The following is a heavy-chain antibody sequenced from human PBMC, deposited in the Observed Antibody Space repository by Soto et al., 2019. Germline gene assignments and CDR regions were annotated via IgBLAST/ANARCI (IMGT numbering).Heavy chain of an antibody. Sequence: GGSLSLSCAASGFTFSSYAMSWVRQAPGKGQEWVSAISGSGGSTYYEDSVKGRFNISRDNSKNTLYLQMNSLKTEDTAVYYCTTGVDKVPYYDFWSGYYYGMDVWGQGTTVTVSS. D-gene: IGHD3-3*01. CDR3: TTGVDKVPYYDFWSGYYYGMDV. CDR1: GFTFSSYA. CDR2: ISGSGGST. V-gene: IGHV3-23*01. J-gene: IGHJ6*02.